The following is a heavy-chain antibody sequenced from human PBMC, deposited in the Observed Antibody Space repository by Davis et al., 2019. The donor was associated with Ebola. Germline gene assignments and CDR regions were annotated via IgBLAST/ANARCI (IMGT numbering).Heavy chain of an antibody. D-gene: IGHD3-10*01. CDR2: IYYSGST. CDR1: GGSVSSGSYY. Sequence: MPSETLSLTCTVSGGSVSSGSYYWSWIRQPQGKGVEGIGYIYYSGSTNYNPSLKSRVTISVDTSKNQLSLKLSSVTAADTAVYYCAREFYYGSGSAFDIWGQGTMVTVSS. J-gene: IGHJ3*02. V-gene: IGHV4-61*01. CDR3: AREFYYGSGSAFDI.